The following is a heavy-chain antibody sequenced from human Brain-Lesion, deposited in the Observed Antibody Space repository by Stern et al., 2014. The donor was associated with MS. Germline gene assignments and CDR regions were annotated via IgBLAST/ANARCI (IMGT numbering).Heavy chain of an antibody. Sequence: QVQLVESGPGLVKPLQTLSLTCTVSGGSVRSGGYFWNWIRQHPGKGLEWIGHVYYSGSIAYNPSLKSRVTISVDTSKNQFSLRLRSVTAADTAVYYCARNPALWYFDLWGRGTLAAVSS. CDR3: ARNPALWYFDL. D-gene: IGHD3-3*02. V-gene: IGHV4-31*03. CDR1: GGSVRSGGYF. J-gene: IGHJ2*01. CDR2: VYYSGSI.